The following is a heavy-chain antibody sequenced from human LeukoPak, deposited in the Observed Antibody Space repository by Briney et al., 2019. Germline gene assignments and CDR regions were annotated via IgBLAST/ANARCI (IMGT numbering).Heavy chain of an antibody. V-gene: IGHV4-4*07. CDR1: GGSINSYY. J-gene: IGHJ4*02. Sequence: SETLSLTCTVSGGSINSYYWSWIRQPAGKGLEWIGRIYSSGSTDYNPSLKSRVSMSVDTSKNQFSLKLTSVTAADTAVYYCARGGEATVVTMWGQGILVTVSS. CDR2: IYSSGST. CDR3: ARGGEATVVTM. D-gene: IGHD4-23*01.